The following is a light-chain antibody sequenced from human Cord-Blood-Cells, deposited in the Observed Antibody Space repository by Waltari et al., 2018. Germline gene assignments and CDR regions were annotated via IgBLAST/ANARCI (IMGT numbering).Light chain of an antibody. CDR1: SSDVGGYNY. V-gene: IGLV2-14*03. CDR3: SSYTSSSTLV. Sequence: QSALTQPASVSGSPGQSITISCTGTSSDVGGYNYVSWYQQHPGKAPKLMIYAVSNRPCGVSNRFSVSKSGNTASLTISGLQAEDEADYYCSSYTSSSTLVFGGGTKLTVL. CDR2: AVS. J-gene: IGLJ3*02.